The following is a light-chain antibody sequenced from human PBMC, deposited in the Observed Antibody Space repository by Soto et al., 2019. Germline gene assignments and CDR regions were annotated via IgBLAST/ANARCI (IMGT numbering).Light chain of an antibody. CDR3: CSYATGSTYI. CDR1: SSDVGTYNL. Sequence: SVLTQPASVFGSPGQSITISCTGTSSDVGTYNLVSWYQQHPGEAPKLIIYEDNKRPSGVSNRFSGSRSGYTASLTISGLQAEDEADYFCCSYATGSTYIFGTGTKVTVL. CDR2: EDN. J-gene: IGLJ1*01. V-gene: IGLV2-23*01.